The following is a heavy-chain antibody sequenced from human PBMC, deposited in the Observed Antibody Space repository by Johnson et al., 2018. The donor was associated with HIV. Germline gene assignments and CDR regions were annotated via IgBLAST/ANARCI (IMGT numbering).Heavy chain of an antibody. CDR3: ARLAWELGAFDI. CDR2: ISWNTVNI. CDR1: GFTFGDYA. D-gene: IGHD1-26*01. V-gene: IGHV3-9*01. Sequence: QPGTSLRLSCAASGFTFGDYAMHWVRQAPGKGLEWVSGISWNTVNINYADSVKGRFTISRDNSKNTLYLQMNSLRAEDTAVYYFARLAWELGAFDIWGKGTMVTVSS. J-gene: IGHJ3*02.